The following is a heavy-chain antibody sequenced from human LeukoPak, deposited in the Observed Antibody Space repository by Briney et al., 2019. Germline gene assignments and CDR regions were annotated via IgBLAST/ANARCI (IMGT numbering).Heavy chain of an antibody. Sequence: SETLSLTCTVSGGSMSPYHWGWIRQPPGKGLEWTGYIYYSGSTNYNPSLNSRVTISVDTSKNQFSLRLSSVTTADTAIYYCARAVSGRFDYWGQGTLVTVSS. CDR3: ARAVSGRFDY. CDR2: IYYSGST. J-gene: IGHJ4*02. CDR1: GGSMSPYH. V-gene: IGHV4-59*08. D-gene: IGHD6-19*01.